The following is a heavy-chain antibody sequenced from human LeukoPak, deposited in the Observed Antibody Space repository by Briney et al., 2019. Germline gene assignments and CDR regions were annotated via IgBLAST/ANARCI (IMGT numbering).Heavy chain of an antibody. CDR2: IYYSGST. J-gene: IGHJ4*02. CDR3: ARLVSIAAAGTVVDY. D-gene: IGHD6-13*01. CDR1: GGSISSYY. Sequence: PSENLSLTCTVSGGSISSYYWSYIRQPPGKGLEWIWYIYYSGSTDYNPSLKSRVTISVDTSKNQFSLKLSSVTAADTAVYYCARLVSIAAAGTVVDYWGQGTLVTVSS. V-gene: IGHV4-59*08.